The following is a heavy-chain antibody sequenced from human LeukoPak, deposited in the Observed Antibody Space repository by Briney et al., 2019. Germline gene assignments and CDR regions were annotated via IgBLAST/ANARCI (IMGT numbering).Heavy chain of an antibody. CDR1: GFTFSTYT. J-gene: IGHJ4*02. D-gene: IGHD3-22*01. CDR2: INGNSGLM. CDR3: ASDSSEYYSTPLGY. Sequence: GGSLRLSCAASGFTFSTYTMNWVRRAPGKGLEWVSSINGNSGLMYYASSVRGRFTISRDNAENSLYLQMSSLRAEDTAVYYCASDSSEYYSTPLGYWGQGTLVTVSS. V-gene: IGHV3-21*01.